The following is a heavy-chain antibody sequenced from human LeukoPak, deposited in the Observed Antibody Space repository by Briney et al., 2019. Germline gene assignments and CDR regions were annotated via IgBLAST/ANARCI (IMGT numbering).Heavy chain of an antibody. CDR2: IYYSGST. Sequence: PSKTLSLTCTVSGGSVSSGSYYWSWIRQPPGKGLEWIGYIYYSGSTNYNPSLKSRVTISVDTSKNQFSLKLSSVTAADTAVYYCARGVSYYYDSSGHNFDYWGQGTLVTVSS. J-gene: IGHJ4*02. D-gene: IGHD3-22*01. CDR3: ARGVSYYYDSSGHNFDY. V-gene: IGHV4-61*01. CDR1: GGSVSSGSYY.